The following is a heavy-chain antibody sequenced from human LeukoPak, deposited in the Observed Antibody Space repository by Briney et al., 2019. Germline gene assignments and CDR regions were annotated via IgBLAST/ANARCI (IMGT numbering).Heavy chain of an antibody. CDR1: GFTFSGSP. Sequence: GGSLRLSCAASGFTFSGSPILWVRQASGKGLEWVGRIRSKADNYATAYAASVQGRCTISRDDSKNTAYLQLNSLKTEDTAVYYCTLSNYWGQGALVTVSS. J-gene: IGHJ4*02. V-gene: IGHV3-73*01. CDR3: TLSNY. CDR2: IRSKADNYAT.